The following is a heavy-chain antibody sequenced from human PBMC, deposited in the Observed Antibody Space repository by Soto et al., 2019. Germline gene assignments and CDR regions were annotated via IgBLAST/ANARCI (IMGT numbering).Heavy chain of an antibody. V-gene: IGHV4-59*01. J-gene: IGHJ3*01. Sequence: QVQLQESGPGLVKPSETLSLTCTVSGGSLSNYFWSWVRQSPDKGLEWSGYIYNIQYIYNSGNTNYVPAIEIRLSMSVDTYPNQDSLNLFSVTDADTAIYYCAREAADWFGAYDVWRQGTMVIVSS. CDR3: AREAADWFGAYDV. CDR1: GGSLSNYF. CDR2: IYNSGNT. D-gene: IGHD3-9*01.